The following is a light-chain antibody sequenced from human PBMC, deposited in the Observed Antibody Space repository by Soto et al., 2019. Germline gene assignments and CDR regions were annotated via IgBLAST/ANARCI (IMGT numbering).Light chain of an antibody. CDR3: QQSYSTTLK. J-gene: IGKJ1*01. V-gene: IGKV1-39*01. CDR2: AAS. CDR1: QSISSY. Sequence: DIQMTQSPSSLSASVGDRVTITCLASQSISSYLNWYQQKQGKAPKLLIYAASSLQSGVPSRFSGSGSGTDLTLTISSLQPEDFATYYCQQSYSTTLKFGKGTKVDI.